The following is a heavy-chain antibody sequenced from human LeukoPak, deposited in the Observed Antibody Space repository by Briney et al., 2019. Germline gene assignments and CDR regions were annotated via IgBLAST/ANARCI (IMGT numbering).Heavy chain of an antibody. J-gene: IGHJ4*02. Sequence: PGGSLRLSCAASGFIVSSNYMSWVRQAPGKGLEWVSVLYSGGNTYYADSVKGRFTISRDNSKNTLYLQMNSLRAEDTAVYYCARGSSMVRGVVFGYWGQGTLVTVSS. CDR1: GFIVSSNY. CDR2: LYSGGNT. V-gene: IGHV3-53*01. D-gene: IGHD3-10*01. CDR3: ARGSSMVRGVVFGY.